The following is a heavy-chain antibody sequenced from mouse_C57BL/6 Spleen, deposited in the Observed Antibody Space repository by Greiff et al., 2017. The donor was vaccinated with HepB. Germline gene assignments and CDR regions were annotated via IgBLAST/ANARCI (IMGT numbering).Heavy chain of an antibody. D-gene: IGHD2-5*01. V-gene: IGHV1-64*01. CDR2: IHPNSGST. Sequence: QVQLQQPGAELVKPGASVKLSCKASGYTFTSYWMHWVKQRPGQGLEWIGMIHPNSGSTNYNEKFKSKATLTVDKSSSTAYMQLSSLTSEDSAVYYCARTDSTLYYAMDYWGQGTSVTVSS. J-gene: IGHJ4*01. CDR1: GYTFTSYW. CDR3: ARTDSTLYYAMDY.